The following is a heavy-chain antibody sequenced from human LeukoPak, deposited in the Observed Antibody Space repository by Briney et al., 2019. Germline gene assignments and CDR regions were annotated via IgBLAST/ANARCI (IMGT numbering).Heavy chain of an antibody. CDR3: AKDRRVLRFLEWLMDV. Sequence: GGSLRLSCAASGFTFSSYGMHWVRQAPGKGLEWVAVISYDGSNKYYADSVKGRFTISRDNSKNTLYLQMNSLRAEDTAVYYCAKDRRVLRFLEWLMDVWGQGTTVTVS. CDR2: ISYDGSNK. J-gene: IGHJ6*02. CDR1: GFTFSSYG. V-gene: IGHV3-30*18. D-gene: IGHD3-3*01.